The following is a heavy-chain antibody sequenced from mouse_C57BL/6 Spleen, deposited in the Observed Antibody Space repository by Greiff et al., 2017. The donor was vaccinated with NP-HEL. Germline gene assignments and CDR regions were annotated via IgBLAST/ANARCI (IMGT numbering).Heavy chain of an antibody. Sequence: QVQLQQPGAELVRPGSSVKLSCKASGYTFTSYWMHWVKQRPIQGLEWIGNIDPSDSETNYNQKFKDKATLTVDKSSSTAYMQLSSLTSEDSAVYYCASVWEIYSMDYWGQGTSVTVSS. CDR2: IDPSDSET. CDR1: GYTFTSYW. CDR3: ASVWEIYSMDY. V-gene: IGHV1-52*01. D-gene: IGHD2-10*02. J-gene: IGHJ4*01.